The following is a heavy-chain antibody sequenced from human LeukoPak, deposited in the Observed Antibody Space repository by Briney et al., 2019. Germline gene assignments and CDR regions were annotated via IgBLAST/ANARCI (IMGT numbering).Heavy chain of an antibody. D-gene: IGHD2-21*01. CDR3: ARVWQDYSGVDY. Sequence: GGSLRLSCAASGFTFSAYHINWVRQAPGKGLEWLSYISSTGTTIYHADSVKGRFAISRDNTRSSLYLQMNSLRDEDTAVYYCARVWQDYSGVDYWGQGTLVTVSS. V-gene: IGHV3-48*02. CDR2: ISSTGTTI. J-gene: IGHJ4*02. CDR1: GFTFSAYH.